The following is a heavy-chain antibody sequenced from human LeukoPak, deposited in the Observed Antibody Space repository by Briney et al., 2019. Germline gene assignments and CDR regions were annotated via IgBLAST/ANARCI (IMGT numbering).Heavy chain of an antibody. D-gene: IGHD6-13*01. Sequence: SGGSLRLSCAASGFTVSSYGMTWVRQAPGKGLEWVSAFSATDGSAQYAESVRSRFTISRDNSKNSLYLQMNSLRDEDTAVYFCAKARIAAAGTGAFDVWGQGQWSPSLQ. CDR1: GFTVSSYG. J-gene: IGHJ3*01. CDR3: AKARIAAAGTGAFDV. V-gene: IGHV3-23*01. CDR2: FSATDGSA.